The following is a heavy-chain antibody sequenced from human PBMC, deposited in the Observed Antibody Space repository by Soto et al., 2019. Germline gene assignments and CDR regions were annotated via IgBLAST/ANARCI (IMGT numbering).Heavy chain of an antibody. CDR3: ATSHYDILTGPIPGWFDP. Sequence: SSVKVSCKVSGYTLTELSMHWVRQAPGKGLEWMGGFDPEDGETIYAQKFQGRVTMTEDTSTDTAYMELSSLRSEDTAVYYCATSHYDILTGPIPGWFDPWGQGTLVTVS. CDR2: FDPEDGET. V-gene: IGHV1-24*01. J-gene: IGHJ5*02. D-gene: IGHD3-9*01. CDR1: GYTLTELS.